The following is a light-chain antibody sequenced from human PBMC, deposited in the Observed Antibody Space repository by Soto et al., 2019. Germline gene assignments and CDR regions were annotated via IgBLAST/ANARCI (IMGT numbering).Light chain of an antibody. CDR2: GAS. Sequence: EIVLTQSPGTLSLSPGERATPSCRASQSVSNSYLAWYQQKPGQGPRLLIYGASSRATGIPDRFSGSGSGTDFTLTISRLEPEDFAVYYCQQYAGSPSTFGQGTKVEI. CDR1: QSVSNSY. J-gene: IGKJ1*01. CDR3: QQYAGSPST. V-gene: IGKV3-20*01.